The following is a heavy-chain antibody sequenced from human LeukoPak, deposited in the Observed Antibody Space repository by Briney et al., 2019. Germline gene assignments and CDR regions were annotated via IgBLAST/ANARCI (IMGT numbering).Heavy chain of an antibody. V-gene: IGHV4-59*08. J-gene: IGHJ4*02. CDR1: GGSISSYY. Sequence: PSETLSLTCTVSGGSISSYYWSWIRQPPGKGLEWIGYIYYSGSTNYNPSLKSRVTISVDTSKNQFSLKLSSVTAADTAVYYCASYGGNPEGGYWGQGTLVTVSS. CDR3: ASYGGNPEGGY. D-gene: IGHD4-23*01. CDR2: IYYSGST.